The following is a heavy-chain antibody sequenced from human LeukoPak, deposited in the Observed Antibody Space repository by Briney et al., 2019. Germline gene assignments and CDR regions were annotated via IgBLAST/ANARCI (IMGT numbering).Heavy chain of an antibody. CDR3: ARSVRLGPFLYYFDF. J-gene: IGHJ4*02. Sequence: SETLSLTCTVSGGSITSSSYYWGWIRQPPGKGLEWIGTIYYSGSTYYNPSLESRVTISVDTSKNQFSLKLTSVTAADTAMFFCARSVRLGPFLYYFDFWGQGSLVTVSS. D-gene: IGHD5/OR15-5a*01. V-gene: IGHV4-39*01. CDR2: IYYSGST. CDR1: GGSITSSSYY.